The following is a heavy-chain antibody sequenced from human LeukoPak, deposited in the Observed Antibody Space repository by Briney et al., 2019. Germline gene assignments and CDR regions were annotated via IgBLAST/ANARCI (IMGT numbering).Heavy chain of an antibody. V-gene: IGHV3-64*01. CDR3: ARDREVGAPYYYYYYMDV. J-gene: IGHJ6*03. CDR1: GFRFNTYP. CDR2: ISSNGGST. Sequence: PGGSLRLSCVASGFRFNTYPMSWVRQAPGKGLEYVSAISSNGGSTYYANSVKGRFTISRDNSKNTLYLQMGSLRAEDMAVYYCARDREVGAPYYYYYYMDVWGKGTTVTVSS. D-gene: IGHD1-26*01.